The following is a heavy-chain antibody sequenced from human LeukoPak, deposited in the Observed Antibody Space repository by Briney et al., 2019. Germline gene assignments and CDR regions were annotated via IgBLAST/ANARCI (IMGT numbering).Heavy chain of an antibody. CDR2: IYYSGST. CDR3: ARVERSIAVT. J-gene: IGHJ5*02. Sequence: PSETLSLTCTVSGGSISSYYWSWIRQPPGKGLEWIGYIYYSGSTNYNPSLKSRVTISVDTSKNQFSLKLSSVTAADTAVYYCARVERSIAVTWGQGTLDTVSS. CDR1: GGSISSYY. V-gene: IGHV4-59*01. D-gene: IGHD6-6*01.